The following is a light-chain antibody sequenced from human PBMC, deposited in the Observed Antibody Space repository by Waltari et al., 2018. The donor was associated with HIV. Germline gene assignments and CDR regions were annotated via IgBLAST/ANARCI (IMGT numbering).Light chain of an antibody. CDR3: TSYTSSSKWV. V-gene: IGLV2-14*03. CDR1: SSDVGGHDF. CDR2: DVA. J-gene: IGLJ3*02. Sequence: QSALTQPASVSGSPGQSITISCTGTSSDVGGHDFVSWYQQHPGKAPKLMIYDVATRPSGVSNRFSGSKSANTASLTISGLQAEDEADYYCTSYTSSSKWVFGGGTKLTVL.